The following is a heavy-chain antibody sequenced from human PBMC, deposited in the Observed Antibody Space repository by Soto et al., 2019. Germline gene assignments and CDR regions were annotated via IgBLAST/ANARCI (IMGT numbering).Heavy chain of an antibody. D-gene: IGHD2-15*01. V-gene: IGHV3-48*03. CDR2: ISSSGSTI. J-gene: IGHJ6*02. CDR1: GFTFSSYE. Sequence: GGSLRLSCAASGFTFSSYEMNWVRQAPGKGLEWVSYISSSGSTIYYADSVKGRFTISRDSAKHSLYLQMNSLRAEDTAVYYCAREYASGAYYYGMDAWGQGTTVTVSS. CDR3: AREYASGAYYYGMDA.